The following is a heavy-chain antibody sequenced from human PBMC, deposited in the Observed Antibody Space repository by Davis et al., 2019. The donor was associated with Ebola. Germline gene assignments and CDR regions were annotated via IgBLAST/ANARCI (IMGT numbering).Heavy chain of an antibody. D-gene: IGHD6-19*01. CDR2: ISGSGDST. CDR1: GFTFNNYA. V-gene: IGHV3-23*01. CDR3: AKAVGNSGWYNFDY. Sequence: GESLKISCAASGFTFNNYAMNWVRQAPGKGLEWVSGISGSGDSTYYADSVKGRFTISRDNSKSTLSLQMNSPRAEDTAVFYCAKAVGNSGWYNFDYWGQGTLVTVSS. J-gene: IGHJ4*02.